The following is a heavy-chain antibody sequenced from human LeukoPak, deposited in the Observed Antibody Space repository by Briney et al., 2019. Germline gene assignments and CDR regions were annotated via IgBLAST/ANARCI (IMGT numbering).Heavy chain of an antibody. CDR3: AKDGRVVPAAILVY. D-gene: IGHD2-2*01. CDR2: ISGSGGST. V-gene: IGHV3-23*01. J-gene: IGHJ4*02. CDR1: GLPFGNYA. Sequence: PGGSLRLSCAASGLPFGNYAMSWVRQAPGKGLEWVSAISGSGGSTYYADSVKGRFTISRDNSKNTLYLQMNSLRAEDTAVYYCAKDGRVVPAAILVYWGQGTLVTVSS.